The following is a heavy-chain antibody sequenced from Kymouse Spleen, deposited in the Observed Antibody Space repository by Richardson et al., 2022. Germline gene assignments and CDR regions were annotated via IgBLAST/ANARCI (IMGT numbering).Heavy chain of an antibody. J-gene: IGHJ5*02. CDR3: AKDGQWFGELFDWFDP. CDR1: GFTFSSYG. Sequence: QVQLVESGGGVVQPGRSLRLSCAASGFTFSSYGMHWVRQAPGKGLEWVAVISYDGSNKYYADSVKGRFTISRDNSKNTLYLQMNSLRAEDTAVYYCAKDGQWFGELFDWFDPWGQGTLVTVSS. V-gene: IGHV3-30*18. D-gene: IGHD3-10*01. CDR2: ISYDGSNK.